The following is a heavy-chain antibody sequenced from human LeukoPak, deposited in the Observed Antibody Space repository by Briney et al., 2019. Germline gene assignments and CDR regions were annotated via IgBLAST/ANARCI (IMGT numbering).Heavy chain of an antibody. J-gene: IGHJ4*02. Sequence: PSETLSLTCTVSGGSISSYYWSWIRQPAGKGLEWIGRIYTSGSTNYNPSLKSRVTISVDTSKNQFSLKLSSVTAADTAVYYCARGRDFWSGYYLDYWGQGTLVTVSS. CDR2: IYTSGST. D-gene: IGHD3-3*01. CDR1: GGSISSYY. CDR3: ARGRDFWSGYYLDY. V-gene: IGHV4-4*07.